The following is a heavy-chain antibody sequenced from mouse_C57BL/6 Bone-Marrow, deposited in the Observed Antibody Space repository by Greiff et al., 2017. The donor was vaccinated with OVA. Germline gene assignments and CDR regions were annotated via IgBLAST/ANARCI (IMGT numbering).Heavy chain of an antibody. CDR2: IYPGSGST. J-gene: IGHJ2*01. CDR3: ALITTVVAGDY. V-gene: IGHV1-55*01. D-gene: IGHD1-1*01. CDR1: GYTFTSYW. Sequence: VQLQQSGAELVKPGASVKMSCKASGYTFTSYWITWVKQRPGQGLEWIGDIYPGSGSTNYNEKFKSKATLTVDTSSSTAYMQLSSLTSEDSAVYFCALITTVVAGDYWGQGTTLTVSS.